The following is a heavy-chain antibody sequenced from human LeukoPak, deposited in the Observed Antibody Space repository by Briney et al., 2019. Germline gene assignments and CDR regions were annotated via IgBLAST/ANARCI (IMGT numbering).Heavy chain of an antibody. CDR3: ARVKSRFGELWRAFDY. D-gene: IGHD3-10*01. V-gene: IGHV3-30-3*01. CDR2: ISYDGSNK. Sequence: PGGSLRLSCAASGFTFSSYAMHWVRQAPGKGLEWVAVISYDGSNKYYADSVKGRFTISRDNSKNTLYLQMNSLRAEDTAVYYCARVKSRFGELWRAFDYWGQGTLVTVSS. CDR1: GFTFSSYA. J-gene: IGHJ4*02.